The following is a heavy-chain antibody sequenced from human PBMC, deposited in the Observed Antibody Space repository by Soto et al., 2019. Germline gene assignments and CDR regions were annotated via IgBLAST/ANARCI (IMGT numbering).Heavy chain of an antibody. V-gene: IGHV1-69*13. CDR2: IIPIFGTA. Sequence: VASVKVSCTASGGSFSSYAISWVRQAPGQGLEWMGGIIPIFGTADYAQKFQGRVTITADESTSTAYMELSSLRSEDTAVYYCASHYDSSGYYYRGLDYWGQGTLVTVSS. CDR3: ASHYDSSGYYYRGLDY. CDR1: GGSFSSYA. D-gene: IGHD3-22*01. J-gene: IGHJ4*02.